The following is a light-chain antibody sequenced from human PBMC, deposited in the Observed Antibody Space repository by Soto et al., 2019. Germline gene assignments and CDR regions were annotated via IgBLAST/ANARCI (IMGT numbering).Light chain of an antibody. V-gene: IGLV2-11*01. CDR3: CSYAGRYTFAV. Sequence: QSALTQPRSVSGSPGQSVTISCTGTNSHVGGYNYVSWYQQHPGKAPKLMIYDVSKRPSGVPDRFSGSKSGDTASLTISVLQAEDEADYYCCSYAGRYTFAVFGGGTKLTVL. CDR1: NSHVGGYNY. CDR2: DVS. J-gene: IGLJ2*01.